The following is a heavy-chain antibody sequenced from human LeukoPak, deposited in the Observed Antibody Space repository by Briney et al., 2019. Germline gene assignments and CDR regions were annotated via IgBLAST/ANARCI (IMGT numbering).Heavy chain of an antibody. D-gene: IGHD2-2*01. V-gene: IGHV3-23*01. J-gene: IGHJ4*02. Sequence: GGSLRLSCAASGFTFSSYAMSWVRQAPGKGLEWVSAISGSGGSTYYADSVKGRFTISRDNSKNTLYLQINSLRAEDTAVYYCAKGYCSSTSCYFHYWGQGTLVTVSS. CDR3: AKGYCSSTSCYFHY. CDR2: ISGSGGST. CDR1: GFTFSSYA.